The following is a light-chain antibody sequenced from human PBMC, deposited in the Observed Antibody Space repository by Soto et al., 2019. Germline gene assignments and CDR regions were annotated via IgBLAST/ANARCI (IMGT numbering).Light chain of an antibody. J-gene: IGKJ1*01. Sequence: EIVLTEAXGTLNLSPEEXXXXXXXACQSVNSNYLAWYQQKXGQAPRLLIYGASXRATGIPDRFSGSGSETDFTLTISRLEPEDFAVYYCQQYSRSPRTFGQGTKVEIK. CDR3: QQYSRSPRT. V-gene: IGKV3-20*01. CDR2: GAS. CDR1: QSVNSNY.